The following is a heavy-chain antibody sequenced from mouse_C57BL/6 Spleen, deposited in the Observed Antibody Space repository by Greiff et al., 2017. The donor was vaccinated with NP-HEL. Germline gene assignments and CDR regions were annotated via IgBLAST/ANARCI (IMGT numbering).Heavy chain of an antibody. CDR3: TWDGYDWFAY. D-gene: IGHD2-2*01. V-gene: IGHV1-15*01. Sequence: VQLVESGAELVRPGASVTLSCKASGYTFTDYEMHWVKQTPVHGLEWIGAIDPETGGTAYNQKFKGKAILTADKSSSTAYMELRSLTSEDSAVYYCTWDGYDWFAYWGQGTLVTVSA. CDR1: GYTFTDYE. CDR2: IDPETGGT. J-gene: IGHJ3*01.